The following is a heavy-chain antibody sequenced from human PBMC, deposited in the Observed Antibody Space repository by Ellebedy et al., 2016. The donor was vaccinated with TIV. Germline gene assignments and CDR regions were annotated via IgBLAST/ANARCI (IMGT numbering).Heavy chain of an antibody. CDR3: ARGSPGNKDFDF. Sequence: AASVKVSCKTSGYTFSSYGLSWVRQAPGRGLECMGWISAYNGHANYAQKFKGRVTLTTDTSTSTAYMEMRSLKSDDTAVYYCARGSPGNKDFDFWGQGTLVTVSS. D-gene: IGHD2/OR15-2a*01. CDR2: ISAYNGHA. CDR1: GYTFSSYG. V-gene: IGHV1-18*04. J-gene: IGHJ4*02.